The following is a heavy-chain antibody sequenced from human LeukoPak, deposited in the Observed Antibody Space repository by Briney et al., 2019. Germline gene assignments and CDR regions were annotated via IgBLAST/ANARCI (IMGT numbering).Heavy chain of an antibody. CDR2: IFPSGGEI. D-gene: IGHD3-22*01. CDR3: ARMYYHDSSDYYWAPDY. Sequence: PGGSLRLSCAASGFTFSTFAMIWVRQPPGKGLEWVSSIFPSGGEIHYADSVKGRFTISRDNSKNTLYLQMNSLRAEDTAVYFCARMYYHDSSDYYWAPDYWGQGTLVTVSS. V-gene: IGHV3-23*01. CDR1: GFTFSTFA. J-gene: IGHJ4*02.